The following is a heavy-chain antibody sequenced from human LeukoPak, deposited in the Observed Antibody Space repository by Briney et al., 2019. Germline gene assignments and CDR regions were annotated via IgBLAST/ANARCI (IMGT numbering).Heavy chain of an antibody. CDR3: ARDRGSKRWGTNWFDP. CDR1: GYTFTSYY. D-gene: IGHD3-16*01. V-gene: IGHV1-46*01. J-gene: IGHJ5*02. Sequence: GASVKVSCKASGYTFTSYYMHWVRQAPGQGLEWMGIINLSGGSTSYAQKFQGRVTMTRDTSTSTVYMELSSLRSEDTAVYYCARDRGSKRWGTNWFDPWGQGTLVTVSS. CDR2: INLSGGST.